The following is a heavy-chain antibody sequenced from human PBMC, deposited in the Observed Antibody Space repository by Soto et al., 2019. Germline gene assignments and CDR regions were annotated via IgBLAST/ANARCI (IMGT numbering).Heavy chain of an antibody. CDR3: ARGYCSGGSCTRSNWFDP. Sequence: ASVKVSCKATGFPFSSYYLHWVRQAPGQGLEWMGMMNPNNGNTTNIEKFQGRVAMTTDMSTSTAYLKLSNLRSEDTALYYCARGYCSGGSCTRSNWFDPWGQGTLVTVSS. J-gene: IGHJ5*02. V-gene: IGHV1-46*01. CDR2: MNPNNGNT. D-gene: IGHD2-15*01. CDR1: GFPFSSYY.